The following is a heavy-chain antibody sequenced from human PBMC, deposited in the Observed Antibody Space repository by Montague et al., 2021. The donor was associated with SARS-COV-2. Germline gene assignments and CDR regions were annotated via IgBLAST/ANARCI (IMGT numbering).Heavy chain of an antibody. CDR1: GFSFSTYG. Sequence: SLRLSCAGSGFSFSTYGLHWLRQAPGKGLEWVAVISFDGRNLRYADSVKGRFTISRDISKNTLSLHMNSLRAEDSAVYYCAKDAVVTGYFHWYFDLGGRGTRVTVP. CDR2: ISFDGRNL. J-gene: IGHJ2*01. D-gene: IGHD3-9*01. CDR3: AKDAVVTGYFHWYFDL. V-gene: IGHV3-30*18.